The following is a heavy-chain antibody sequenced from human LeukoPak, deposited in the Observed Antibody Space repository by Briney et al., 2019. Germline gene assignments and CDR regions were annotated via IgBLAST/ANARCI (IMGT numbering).Heavy chain of an antibody. V-gene: IGHV4-39*01. CDR1: GGSFSGYY. CDR3: VRHALRVAAV. CDR2: IYYSGNT. D-gene: IGHD2-15*01. J-gene: IGHJ4*02. Sequence: PSETLSLTCAVYGGSFSGYYWGWVRQPPGKGLEWIGSIYYSGNTYYNPSLKSRVTISIDTSKKEFSLKVTSVTAADTAVFYCVRHALRVAAVWGQGTLVTVSS.